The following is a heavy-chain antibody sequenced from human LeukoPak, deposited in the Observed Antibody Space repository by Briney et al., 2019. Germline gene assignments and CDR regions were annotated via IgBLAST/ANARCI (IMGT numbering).Heavy chain of an antibody. CDR1: GGTFSSYA. Sequence: ASVKVSCKASGGTFSSYAISWVRQAPGQGLEWMGRIIPILGIANYAQKFQGRVTITADKSTSTAYMELSSLRSEDTAVYYCASTYYYDSSGDGYYYGMDVWAKGPRSPSP. CDR2: IIPILGIA. CDR3: ASTYYYDSSGDGYYYGMDV. V-gene: IGHV1-69*04. J-gene: IGHJ6*02. D-gene: IGHD3-22*01.